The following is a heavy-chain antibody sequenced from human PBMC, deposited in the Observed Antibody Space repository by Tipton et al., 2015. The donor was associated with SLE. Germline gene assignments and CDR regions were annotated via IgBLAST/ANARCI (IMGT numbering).Heavy chain of an antibody. J-gene: IGHJ4*02. CDR3: ARDRHASGWLALFDY. CDR2: VSYSGTT. D-gene: IGHD6-19*01. CDR1: GGSISASNSGISPF. Sequence: TLSLTCTLSGGSISASNSGISPFWGWVRQPPGKGLEWIGSVSYSGTTFYNPSLKNRVTISVDTSKKQYSLTLNSVTAADTAVYYCARDRHASGWLALFDYWGQGTLVAVSS. V-gene: IGHV4-39*07.